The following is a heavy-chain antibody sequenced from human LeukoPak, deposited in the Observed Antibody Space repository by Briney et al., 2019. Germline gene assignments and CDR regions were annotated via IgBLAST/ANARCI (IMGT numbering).Heavy chain of an antibody. D-gene: IGHD1-26*01. J-gene: IGHJ3*02. CDR2: ISGSGGST. CDR1: GFTFSSYA. V-gene: IGHV3-23*01. CDR3: ARGGSYLSAFDI. Sequence: GGSLRLSCAASGFTFSSYAMSWVRQAPGKGLEWVSAISGSGGSTYYADSVKVRFTISRDNSKNTLYLQMNSLRAEDTAVYYCARGGSYLSAFDIWGQGTMVTVSS.